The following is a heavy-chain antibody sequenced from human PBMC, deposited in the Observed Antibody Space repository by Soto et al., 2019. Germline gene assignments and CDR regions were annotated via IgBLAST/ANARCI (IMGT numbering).Heavy chain of an antibody. Sequence: SETLSLTCAVYGGSFSGYYWSWIRQPPGKGLEWIGEINHSGSTSYNPSLKSRVTISVDTSKNQFSLKLSSVTAADTAVYYCASGYSSSSNVWFDPWGQGTLVTVSS. CDR1: GGSFSGYY. D-gene: IGHD6-6*01. CDR3: ASGYSSSSNVWFDP. V-gene: IGHV4-34*01. CDR2: INHSGST. J-gene: IGHJ5*02.